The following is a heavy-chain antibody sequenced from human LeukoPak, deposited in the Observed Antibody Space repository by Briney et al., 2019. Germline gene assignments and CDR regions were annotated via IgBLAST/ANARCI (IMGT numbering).Heavy chain of an antibody. CDR1: GGSISSYY. J-gene: IGHJ6*03. V-gene: IGHV4-4*09. CDR2: IYTSGST. CDR3: ARRTAARPYYYYMDV. Sequence: PSETLYLTCTVSGGSISSYYWSWIRQPPGKGLEWIGYIYTSGSTNYNPSLKSRVTISVDTSKNQFSLKLSSVTAADTAVYYRARRTAARPYYYYMDVWGKGTTVTVSS. D-gene: IGHD6-6*01.